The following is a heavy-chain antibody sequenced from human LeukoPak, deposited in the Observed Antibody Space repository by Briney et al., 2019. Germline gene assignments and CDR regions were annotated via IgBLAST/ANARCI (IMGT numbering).Heavy chain of an antibody. CDR3: ARDHFGSLDC. D-gene: IGHD3-10*01. J-gene: IGHJ4*02. CDR1: GFSVTTDSYC. CDR2: DYCGGNT. Sequence: SETLSLTCPVSGFSVTTDSYCWGWIRQPPGKGLEWIGYDYCGGNTNYDPSLKRRVTISVDTSKNQFSLTLTSVTAADTAVYVCARDHFGSLDCWGQGILVTVSS. V-gene: IGHV4-61*01.